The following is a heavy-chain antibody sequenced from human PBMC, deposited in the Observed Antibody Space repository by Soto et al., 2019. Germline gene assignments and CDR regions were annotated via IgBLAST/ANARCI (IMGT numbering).Heavy chain of an antibody. D-gene: IGHD3-3*01. CDR1: GFTFSKFA. V-gene: IGHV3-23*01. CDR2: ISGSDGAT. J-gene: IGHJ4*02. CDR3: VKAGRSGYYFFDS. Sequence: QTGGSLRLSCAASGFTFSKFAVSWVRQAPGKGLEWVSGISGSDGATWYADSVKGRFTISRDNSKNTLFLQLNTLRAEDTATYYCVKAGRSGYYFFDSWGQGTLVTVSS.